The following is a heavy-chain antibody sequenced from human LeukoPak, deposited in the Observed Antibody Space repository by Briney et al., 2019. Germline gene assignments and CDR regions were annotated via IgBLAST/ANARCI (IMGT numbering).Heavy chain of an antibody. V-gene: IGHV3-20*04. D-gene: IGHD3-10*01. CDR3: ARDRGSGLDY. CDR1: GFTFEDYT. Sequence: PGGSLRLSCEASGFTFEDYTMSWVRQAPGKGLEWVSGINWNGGTTGYADSVKGRFTISRDNSKNTLYLQMNSLRAEDTAVYYCARDRGSGLDYWGQGTLVTVSS. J-gene: IGHJ4*02. CDR2: INWNGGTT.